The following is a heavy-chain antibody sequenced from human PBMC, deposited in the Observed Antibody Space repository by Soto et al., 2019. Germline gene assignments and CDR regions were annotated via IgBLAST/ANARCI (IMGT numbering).Heavy chain of an antibody. CDR1: GFTFTNAW. CDR2: IKSKTDGGTT. CDR3: TTGNKLLWFGELSSYYYYGMDV. Sequence: PGGSLRLSCAASGFTFTNAWMTWVRQAPGKRLEWVGRIKSKTDGGTTDYAAPVKGRFTISRDDSKNTLYLQMNSLKTEDTAVYYRTTGNKLLWFGELSSYYYYGMDVWGQGTTVTVSS. J-gene: IGHJ6*02. D-gene: IGHD3-10*01. V-gene: IGHV3-15*01.